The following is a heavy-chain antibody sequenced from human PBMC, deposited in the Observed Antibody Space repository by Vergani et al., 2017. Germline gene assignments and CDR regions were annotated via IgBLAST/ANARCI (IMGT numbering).Heavy chain of an antibody. CDR2: INPKTGDA. J-gene: IGHJ5*02. V-gene: IGHV1-2*02. D-gene: IGHD3-10*01. CDR3: ARDPRGSESLFNWFDP. Sequence: QVQLVQSGTEMKKPGASMKVSCEASGYIFTDYYIHLVRQAPGQGLEVMGWINPKTGDANYARKFQDRVTMTRDTSLSTVYLELTRLTSDDTAVYHCARDPRGSESLFNWFDPWGQGNLVIVSS. CDR1: GYIFTDYY.